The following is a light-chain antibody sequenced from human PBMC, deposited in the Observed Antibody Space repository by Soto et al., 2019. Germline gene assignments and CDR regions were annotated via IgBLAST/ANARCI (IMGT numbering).Light chain of an antibody. V-gene: IGKV3-20*01. J-gene: IGKJ1*01. Sequence: ETVLTLSPGTLSLSPGERATVSCRASQSVGGSSLAWNQQRPGQAPRLLLYDTSKRATGMPDRFSGSGSWTDFTLTISRLEPEDFGVYYWQQYQSSPQTFGQGTKGDTK. CDR2: DTS. CDR1: QSVGGSS. CDR3: QQYQSSPQT.